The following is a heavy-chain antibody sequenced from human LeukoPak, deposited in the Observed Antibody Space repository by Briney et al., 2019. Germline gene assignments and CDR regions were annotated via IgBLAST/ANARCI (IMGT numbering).Heavy chain of an antibody. J-gene: IGHJ4*02. CDR1: GFTFSSYT. V-gene: IGHV3-21*01. Sequence: GESLRLSCAASGFTFSSYTMNWVRQAPGKGLEWVSFIRCGSSEIYYADSVKGRFTISRDNAKNSLYLQMNSLRADDTAVYYCARDSSIDYWGQGTLVTVSS. CDR2: IRCGSSEI. CDR3: ARDSSIDY.